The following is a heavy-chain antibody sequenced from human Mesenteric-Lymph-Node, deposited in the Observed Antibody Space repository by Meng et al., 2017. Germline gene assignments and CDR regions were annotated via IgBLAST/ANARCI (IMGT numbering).Heavy chain of an antibody. Sequence: GRSLRPSCAASGFTSSSYEIHWVRQAQGKGLGWVAVTSYVGTKEYYANSVKGRFTISRDDSKNTLLLQMNSLRTEDTAVYYCARGRDDKTWHINYWGQGTLVTVSS. CDR3: ARGRDDKTWHINY. D-gene: IGHD2-8*01. CDR1: GFTSSSYE. J-gene: IGHJ4*02. V-gene: IGHV3-30*17. CDR2: TSYVGTKE.